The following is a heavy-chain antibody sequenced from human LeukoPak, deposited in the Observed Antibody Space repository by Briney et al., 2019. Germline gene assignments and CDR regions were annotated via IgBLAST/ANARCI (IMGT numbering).Heavy chain of an antibody. CDR2: INHSGST. J-gene: IGHJ5*02. V-gene: IGHV4-34*01. CDR3: ARHYHDYVWGSYRRPYNWFDP. CDR1: GGSFSGYY. Sequence: SETLSLTCAVYGGSFSGYYWSWIRQPPGKGLEWIGEINHSGSTNYNPSLKSRVTISVDTSKNQFSLKLSSVTAADTAVYYCARHYHDYVWGSYRRPYNWFDPWGQGTLVTVSS. D-gene: IGHD3-16*02.